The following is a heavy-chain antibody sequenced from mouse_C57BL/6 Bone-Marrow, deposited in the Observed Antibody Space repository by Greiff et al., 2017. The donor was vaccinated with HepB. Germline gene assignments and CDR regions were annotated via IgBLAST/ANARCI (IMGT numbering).Heavy chain of an antibody. CDR1: GYTFTSYW. Sequence: QVQLQQPGAELVMPGASVKLSCTASGYTFTSYWMHWVKQRPGQGLEWIGEIDPSDSYTNYNQKFKGKSTLTVDKSSSTAYMQLSSLTSEDSAVYYCAREGEVVAFYWYFDVWGTGTTVTVSS. CDR3: AREGEVVAFYWYFDV. D-gene: IGHD1-1*01. V-gene: IGHV1-69*01. J-gene: IGHJ1*03. CDR2: IDPSDSYT.